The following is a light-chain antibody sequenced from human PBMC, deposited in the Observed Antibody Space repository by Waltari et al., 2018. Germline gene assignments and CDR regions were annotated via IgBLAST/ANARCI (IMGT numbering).Light chain of an antibody. CDR2: GAS. Sequence: EIVMTQSPATLSVSPGERATLFRRASQSVRSKLAWYQQKPGQAPRLLIYGASTRATGIPARFSGSGSGTEFTLTISSLQSEDFAVYYCQQNNNWPPWTFGQGTKVEIK. V-gene: IGKV3-15*01. J-gene: IGKJ1*01. CDR3: QQNNNWPPWT. CDR1: QSVRSK.